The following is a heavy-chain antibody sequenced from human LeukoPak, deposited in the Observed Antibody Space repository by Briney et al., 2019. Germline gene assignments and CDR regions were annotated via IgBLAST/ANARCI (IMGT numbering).Heavy chain of an antibody. J-gene: IGHJ6*03. CDR3: ARRVGGYSGYDNDPDYYYYYYMDV. V-gene: IGHV5-51*01. D-gene: IGHD5-12*01. CDR1: GYSFTSYW. Sequence: GESLKISCKGSGYSFTSYWIGWVRQMPGTGLEWMGIIYPGDSDTRYSPSFQGQVTISADKSISTAYLQWSSLKASDTAMYYCARRVGGYSGYDNDPDYYYYYYMDVWGKGTTVTVSS. CDR2: IYPGDSDT.